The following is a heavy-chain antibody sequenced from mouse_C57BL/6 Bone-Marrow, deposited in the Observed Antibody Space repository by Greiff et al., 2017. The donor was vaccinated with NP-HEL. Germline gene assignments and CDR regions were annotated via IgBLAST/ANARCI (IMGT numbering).Heavy chain of an antibody. CDR2: IYPGGGYT. J-gene: IGHJ2*01. D-gene: IGHD2-10*02. V-gene: IGHV1-63*01. CDR3: ARSAYGNSYYFDY. Sequence: VQLQQSGAELVRPGTSVKMSCKASGYTFTNYWIGWAKQRPGHGLEWIGDIYPGGGYTNYNEKFKGKATLTADKSSSTAYMQFSSLTSEDSAIYYCARSAYGNSYYFDYWGQGTTLTVSS. CDR1: GYTFTNYW.